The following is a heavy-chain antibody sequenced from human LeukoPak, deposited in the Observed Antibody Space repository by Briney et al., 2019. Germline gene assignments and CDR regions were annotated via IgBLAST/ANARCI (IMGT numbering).Heavy chain of an antibody. D-gene: IGHD3-22*01. J-gene: IGHJ4*02. V-gene: IGHV4-39*07. Sequence: PSETLSLTCTVSGGSISNNNYYWAWIRQPPGKGLEWIGNIYYSGSTYYNPSLKSRVTISVDTSKNHFSLKVSSVTAADTAVYYCARVYYQYYYDSSGYYFGYWGQGTLVTVSS. CDR3: ARVYYQYYYDSSGYYFGY. CDR2: IYYSGST. CDR1: GGSISNNNYY.